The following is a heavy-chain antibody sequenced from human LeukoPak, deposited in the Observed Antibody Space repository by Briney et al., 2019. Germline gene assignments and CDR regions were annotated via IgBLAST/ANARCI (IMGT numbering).Heavy chain of an antibody. Sequence: SETLSLTCTVSGGSLSTYYWSWIRQPAGKGLEWIGRISSSGSPNYNPSFKSRVTLSVDTSKNQFTLKLSAVTAADSAVYYCAKSITMVPNYYYGMDVWGQGTTVTVSS. D-gene: IGHD3-10*01. V-gene: IGHV4-4*07. CDR2: ISSSGSP. J-gene: IGHJ6*02. CDR1: GGSLSTYY. CDR3: AKSITMVPNYYYGMDV.